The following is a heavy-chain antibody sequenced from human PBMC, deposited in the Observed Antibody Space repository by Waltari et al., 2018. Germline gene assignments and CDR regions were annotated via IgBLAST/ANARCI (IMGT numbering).Heavy chain of an antibody. J-gene: IGHJ4*02. V-gene: IGHV3-72*01. CDR3: ARDGILG. CDR1: GFPFTDHY. D-gene: IGHD2-21*01. Sequence: EVQLVESGGALVQPGGSLGLSRAASGFPFTDHYMGWVRQAPGKGLEWVARIRNKANSYITEYAASVKGRFTISRFDSSSSIYLQMNSLKTEDTAVYYCARDGILGWGQGTLVTISS. CDR2: IRNKANSYIT.